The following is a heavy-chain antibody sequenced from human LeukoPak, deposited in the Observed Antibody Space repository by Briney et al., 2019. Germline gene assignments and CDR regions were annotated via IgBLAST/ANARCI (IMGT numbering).Heavy chain of an antibody. CDR2: ISSSSSTI. D-gene: IGHD6-6*01. CDR1: GFTFSSYS. J-gene: IGHJ4*02. V-gene: IGHV3-48*01. CDR3: ASWARGFDY. Sequence: GGSLRLSCAASGFTFSSYSMNWVRQAPGKGLEWVSYISSSSSTIYYADSVKGRFTISRDNAKNSLYLQMNSLRAEDTAVYYCASWARGFDYWGQGTLVTVSS.